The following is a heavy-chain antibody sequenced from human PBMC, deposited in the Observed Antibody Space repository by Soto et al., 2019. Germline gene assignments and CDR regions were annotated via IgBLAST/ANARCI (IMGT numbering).Heavy chain of an antibody. CDR1: GYSFTGYY. Sequence: HEHLVQCGAEVKRPGGSVNVSCKASGYSFTGYYIHWVRQAPGQGLEWMGWINPDSGATNYAQNFQGRVTLTSDTSISTASMDLTSLTSDDTAVYYCARGDYGTGGYPFPYFDYWGQGTLVIVSP. V-gene: IGHV1-2*02. D-gene: IGHD2-8*02. J-gene: IGHJ4*02. CDR3: ARGDYGTGGYPFPYFDY. CDR2: INPDSGAT.